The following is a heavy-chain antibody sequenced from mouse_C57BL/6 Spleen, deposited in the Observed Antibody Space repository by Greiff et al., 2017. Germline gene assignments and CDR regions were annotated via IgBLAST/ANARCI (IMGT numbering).Heavy chain of an antibody. Sequence: QVQLQQPGAELVRPGSSVKLSCKASGYTFTSYWMHWVKQRPIQGLEWIGNIDPSDSETHYNQKFKDKATLTVDKSSSTAYMQLSSLTSEDSAVYYCARTDSSGYAMDYWGQGTSVTVSS. V-gene: IGHV1-52*01. D-gene: IGHD3-2*02. CDR2: IDPSDSET. CDR1: GYTFTSYW. J-gene: IGHJ4*01. CDR3: ARTDSSGYAMDY.